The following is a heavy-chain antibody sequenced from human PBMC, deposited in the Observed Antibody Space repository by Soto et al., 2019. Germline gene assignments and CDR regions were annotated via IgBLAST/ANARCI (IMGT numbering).Heavy chain of an antibody. CDR2: ISGSGGST. D-gene: IGHD4-4*01. CDR3: ARDRGTVTTHYYYGMDV. Sequence: EVQLLESGGGLVQPGGSLRLSCAASGFTFSSYAMSWVRQAPGKGLEWVSAISGSGGSTYYADSVKGRFTISRDNSKNTLYLQMNSLRAEDTAVYYCARDRGTVTTHYYYGMDVWGQGTTVTVSS. V-gene: IGHV3-23*01. CDR1: GFTFSSYA. J-gene: IGHJ6*02.